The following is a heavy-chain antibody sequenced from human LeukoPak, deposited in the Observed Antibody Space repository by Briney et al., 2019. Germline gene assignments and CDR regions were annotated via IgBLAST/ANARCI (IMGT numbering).Heavy chain of an antibody. D-gene: IGHD2-21*02. V-gene: IGHV4-39*01. Sequence: SETLSLTCTVSGGSISSSSYYWGWIRQPPGKGLEWIGSIYYSGSTYYNPSLKSRVTISVDTSKNQFSLKLSSVTAADTAVYYCAGAYCGGDCSYRRHAANKFDYWGQGTLVTVSS. CDR1: GGSISSSSYY. CDR3: AGAYCGGDCSYRRHAANKFDY. CDR2: IYYSGST. J-gene: IGHJ4*02.